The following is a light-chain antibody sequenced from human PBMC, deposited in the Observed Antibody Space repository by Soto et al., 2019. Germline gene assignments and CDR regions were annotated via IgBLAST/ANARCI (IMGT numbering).Light chain of an antibody. CDR1: QSVSSNY. Sequence: EVVVTQSPGTLSLSPGESATLSCRASQSVSSNYLAWYQQKPVQAPRLLIYGVSTRATGIPDRFSGSGSGTDFSLTIRRLEPEDFALYYSQQYFTSPLTFGGGTKVEIK. CDR3: QQYFTSPLT. V-gene: IGKV3-20*01. CDR2: GVS. J-gene: IGKJ4*01.